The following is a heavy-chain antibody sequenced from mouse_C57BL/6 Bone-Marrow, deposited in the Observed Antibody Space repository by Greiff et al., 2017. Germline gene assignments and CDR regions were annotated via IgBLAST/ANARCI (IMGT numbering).Heavy chain of an antibody. J-gene: IGHJ3*01. V-gene: IGHV5-4*03. Sequence: EVKLVESGGGLVKPGGSLKLSCAASGFTFSSYAMSWVRQTPEKRLEWVATISDGGSYTYYPDNVEGRFTISRDNAKNNLYLQMSHLKSEDTAMYYCARGFAYWGQGTLVTVSA. CDR3: ARGFAY. CDR1: GFTFSSYA. CDR2: ISDGGSYT.